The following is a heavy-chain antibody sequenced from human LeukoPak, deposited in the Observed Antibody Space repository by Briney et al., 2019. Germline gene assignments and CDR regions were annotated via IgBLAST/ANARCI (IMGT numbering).Heavy chain of an antibody. Sequence: GGSLRLSCAASGFTFSTYGMHWVRQAPGQGLEWVAIIWYDGSDKCYAESVKGRFAISRDNSKNTLYLQMNRLTAEDTAMYYCAREGGQQLGSFDFWGQGTLVTVSS. J-gene: IGHJ4*02. V-gene: IGHV3-33*01. CDR1: GFTFSTYG. CDR3: AREGGQQLGSFDF. D-gene: IGHD6-13*01. CDR2: IWYDGSDK.